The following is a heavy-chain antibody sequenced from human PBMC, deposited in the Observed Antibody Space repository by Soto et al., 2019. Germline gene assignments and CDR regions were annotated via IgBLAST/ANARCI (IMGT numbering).Heavy chain of an antibody. Sequence: ASVKVSCKASGYTFTGYYIHWVRQAPGQGLEWMGWINPNSGGTNYAQKFQGWVTMTRDTSISTAYMELSRLRSDDTAVYYCARDKGDYSLAHYHYYGMDVWGEVNTVPV. CDR1: GYTFTGYY. V-gene: IGHV1-2*04. J-gene: IGHJ6*01. CDR3: ARDKGDYSLAHYHYYGMDV. CDR2: INPNSGGT. D-gene: IGHD4-4*01.